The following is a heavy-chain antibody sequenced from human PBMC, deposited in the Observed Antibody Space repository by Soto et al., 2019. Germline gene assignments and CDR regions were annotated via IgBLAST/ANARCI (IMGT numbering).Heavy chain of an antibody. J-gene: IGHJ6*02. CDR1: VYSFTSYG. CDR3: ARDIRPAGRYYYYGMDV. V-gene: IGHV1-18*01. D-gene: IGHD6-13*01. Sequence: XSGKVSCKASVYSFTSYGISWVRQAPGQGLEWMGWISAYNGNTNYAQKLQGRVTMTTDTSTSTAYMELRSLRSDDTAVYYCARDIRPAGRYYYYGMDVWGQGTTVTVSS. CDR2: ISAYNGNT.